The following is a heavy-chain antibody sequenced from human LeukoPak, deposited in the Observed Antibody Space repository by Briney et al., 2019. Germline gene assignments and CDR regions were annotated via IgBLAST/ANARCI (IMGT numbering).Heavy chain of an antibody. CDR1: GYTFTGYY. J-gene: IGHJ3*02. CDR3: ARDVLSMGSSDHDAFDI. D-gene: IGHD6-13*01. CDR2: INPNSGGT. V-gene: IGHV1-2*02. Sequence: GASVKVSCKASGYTFTGYYMHWVRQAPGQGLEWMGWINPNSGGTNYAQKFQGRVTMTRDTSISTAYMELSRLRSDDTAVYYCARDVLSMGSSDHDAFDIWGQGTMVTVSS.